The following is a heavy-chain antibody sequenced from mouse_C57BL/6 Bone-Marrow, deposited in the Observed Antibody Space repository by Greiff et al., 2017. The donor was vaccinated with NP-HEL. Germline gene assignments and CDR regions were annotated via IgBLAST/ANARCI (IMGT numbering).Heavy chain of an antibody. CDR1: GYTFTSYW. CDR2: IYPGSGST. V-gene: IGHV1-55*01. J-gene: IGHJ4*01. D-gene: IGHD2-5*01. Sequence: QVQLQQPGAELVKPGASVKMSCKASGYTFTSYWITWVKQRPGQGLEWIGDIYPGSGSTNYNEKFKSKATRTVDTSSSTAYMQLSSLTSEDSAVYYCARLRNSTLGPMNYWGQGTSVTVSS. CDR3: ARLRNSTLGPMNY.